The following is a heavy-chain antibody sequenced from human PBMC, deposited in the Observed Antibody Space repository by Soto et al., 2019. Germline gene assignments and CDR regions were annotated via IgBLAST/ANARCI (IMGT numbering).Heavy chain of an antibody. CDR3: AGKPGRYYYYYDMDV. Sequence: GEALKVSCKGSGYSFTSYWISWVRQMPGKGLEWMGRIDPSDSYTNYSPSFQGHVTISADKSISTAYLQWSSLKASDTAMYYCAGKPGRYYYYYDMDVWGKGTTVTVSS. J-gene: IGHJ6*04. V-gene: IGHV5-10-1*01. CDR1: GYSFTSYW. CDR2: IDPSDSYT.